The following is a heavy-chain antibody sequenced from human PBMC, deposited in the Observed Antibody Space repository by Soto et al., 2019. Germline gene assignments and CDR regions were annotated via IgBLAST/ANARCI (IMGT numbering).Heavy chain of an antibody. CDR3: ARGVYSSGWYPDYFDY. D-gene: IGHD6-19*01. V-gene: IGHV3-7*04. J-gene: IGHJ4*02. Sequence: EVQLVESGGGLVQPGGSLRLSCAASRFTFSSYWMIWARRAPGKGLEWVASIKQDGSDTYYVDSVKGRFTISRDNAKNSLFLQMNSLRAEDTAVYHCARGVYSSGWYPDYFDYWGQGTLVTVSS. CDR2: IKQDGSDT. CDR1: RFTFSSYW.